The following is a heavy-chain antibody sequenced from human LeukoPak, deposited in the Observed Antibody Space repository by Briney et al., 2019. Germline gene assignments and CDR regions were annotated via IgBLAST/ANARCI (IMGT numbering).Heavy chain of an antibody. D-gene: IGHD6-19*01. CDR1: GYSFTGYA. CDR3: ARDSSGWYQGPFDY. CDR2: INVAYGYT. J-gene: IGHJ4*02. Sequence: ASVKVSCEASGYSFTGYAIHWVRQAPGQRLEWMGWINVAYGYTKYSQKFQGTVTITRDTSASTAYMELSSLRSEDTAVYYCARDSSGWYQGPFDYWGQGTLVTVSS. V-gene: IGHV1-3*01.